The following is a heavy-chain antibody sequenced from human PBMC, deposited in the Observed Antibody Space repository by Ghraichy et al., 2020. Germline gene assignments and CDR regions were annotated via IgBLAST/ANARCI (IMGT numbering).Heavy chain of an antibody. CDR2: IFPGADT. V-gene: IGHV4-39*01. CDR1: GASIGSVSYY. Sequence: SETLSLTCTVSGASIGSVSYYWGWIRQPPGKGLEWIGSIFPGADTFYSASLKSRLTISVDMAKNEFSLRLTSVTPADTAVYYCARLYGSGHYSPFPYYGLDVWGPGTTVTVSS. J-gene: IGHJ6*02. D-gene: IGHD3-10*01. CDR3: ARLYGSGHYSPFPYYGLDV.